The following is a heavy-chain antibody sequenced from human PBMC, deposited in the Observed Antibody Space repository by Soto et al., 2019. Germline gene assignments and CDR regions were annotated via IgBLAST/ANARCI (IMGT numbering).Heavy chain of an antibody. V-gene: IGHV1-18*01. Sequence: ASVKVSCKASGYTFTSYGISWVRQAPGQGLEWMGWISAYNGNTNYAQKLQGRVTMTTDTSTSTAYMELRSLRSDDTAVYYCARDSRYYDSSGYYPIYGMDVWGQGTTVTVSS. D-gene: IGHD3-22*01. J-gene: IGHJ6*02. CDR2: ISAYNGNT. CDR1: GYTFTSYG. CDR3: ARDSRYYDSSGYYPIYGMDV.